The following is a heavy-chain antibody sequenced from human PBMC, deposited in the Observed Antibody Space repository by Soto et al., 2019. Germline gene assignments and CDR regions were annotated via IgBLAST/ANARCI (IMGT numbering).Heavy chain of an antibody. J-gene: IGHJ4*02. Sequence: QVQLVESGGGVVQPGGSLRLSCTASGFIFSNYAMYWVRQAPDKGPEWAAVISYDGSNKDYADSVKGRFTISRDNSKNALYLQMNSLKPEDTAMYYCPRGDIVVNGPFDYWGQGTLVTVSS. CDR2: ISYDGSNK. D-gene: IGHD3-22*01. CDR1: GFIFSNYA. CDR3: PRGDIVVNGPFDY. V-gene: IGHV3-30-3*01.